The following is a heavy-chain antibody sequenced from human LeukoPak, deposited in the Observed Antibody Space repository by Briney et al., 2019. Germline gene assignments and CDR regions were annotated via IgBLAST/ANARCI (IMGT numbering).Heavy chain of an antibody. CDR1: GFTFSSYE. J-gene: IGHJ4*02. Sequence: AGGSLRLSCAASGFTFSSYEMNWVRQAPGKGLEWVSYISSSGSTIYYADSVKGRFTISRDNAKNSLYLQMNSLRAEDTAVYYCARGDSLGGSGVDYWGQGTLVTVSS. CDR2: ISSSGSTI. CDR3: ARGDSLGGSGVDY. D-gene: IGHD3-10*01. V-gene: IGHV3-48*03.